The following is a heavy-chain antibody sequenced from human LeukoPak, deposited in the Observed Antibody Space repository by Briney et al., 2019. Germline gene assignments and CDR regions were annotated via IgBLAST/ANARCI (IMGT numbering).Heavy chain of an antibody. D-gene: IGHD3-22*01. CDR1: GDFLSTSS. Sequence: SETLSLTCTVSGDFLSTSSWSWIRQSPGKALQWIGHIFHNETTHYSSSLKSRVTISIDTSKKQLSLKVTSVTAADTAVYYCARDLRGPTSGSYPDGFDIWGQGTEVIVSS. CDR2: IFHNETT. J-gene: IGHJ3*02. CDR3: ARDLRGPTSGSYPDGFDI. V-gene: IGHV4-59*01.